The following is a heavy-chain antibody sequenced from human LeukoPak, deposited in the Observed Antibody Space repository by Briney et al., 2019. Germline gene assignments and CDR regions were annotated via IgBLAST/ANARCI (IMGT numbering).Heavy chain of an antibody. J-gene: IGHJ6*03. Sequence: PSETLSLTCTVSGGSISSYYWSWIRQPAGKGLEWIGRIYTSGSTNYNPSLKSRVTISVDTSKNQFSLNLRSVVAADTAVYYCARGRHNWNSTHEPYHYYMDIWGKGTTVTVSS. CDR3: ARGRHNWNSTHEPYHYYMDI. CDR1: GGSISSYY. D-gene: IGHD1-7*01. V-gene: IGHV4-4*07. CDR2: IYTSGST.